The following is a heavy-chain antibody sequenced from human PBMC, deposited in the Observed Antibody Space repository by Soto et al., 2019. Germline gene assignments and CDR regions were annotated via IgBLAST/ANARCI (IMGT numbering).Heavy chain of an antibody. D-gene: IGHD6-6*01. CDR1: GYSFTNDW. V-gene: IGHV5-10-1*01. CDR2: IDPRDSHV. CDR3: ARHYSSWTFISV. J-gene: IGHJ6*04. Sequence: GEALKISCKASGYSFTNDWITWVRQMPGKSLAWMGEIDPRDSHVNYSPSFQGHVTISANKCISTAYLQWSCLKSSDTAMYYCARHYSSWTFISVCDKGTTGTASS.